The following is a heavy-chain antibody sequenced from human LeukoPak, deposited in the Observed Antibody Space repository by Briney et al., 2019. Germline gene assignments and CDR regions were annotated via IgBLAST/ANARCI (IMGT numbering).Heavy chain of an antibody. CDR2: INPNSDDT. J-gene: IGHJ4*02. CDR3: ARDLFLAATEREGDDY. V-gene: IGHV1-2*02. CDR1: GYTFTGYF. Sequence: ASVKVSCKASGYTFTGYFIHWVRQAPGQGLEWMGWINPNSDDTNYAQKFQGRVTSTRDTSISTAYMELSRLTSDDTAAYYCARDLFLAATEREGDDYWGQGTLVTVSS. D-gene: IGHD6-13*01.